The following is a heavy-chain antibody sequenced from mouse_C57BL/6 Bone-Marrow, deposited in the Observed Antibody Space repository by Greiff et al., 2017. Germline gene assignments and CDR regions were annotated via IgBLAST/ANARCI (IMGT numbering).Heavy chain of an antibody. CDR1: GYTFTDYE. Sequence: QVHVKQPGAELVRPGASVTLSCKASGYTFTDYEMHWVKQTPVHGLEWIGAIDPETGGTAYNQKFKGKAILTADQSSSTAYMELRSLTSEDSAVYSCTRSPYYYGSIYYAMDYWGQGTSVTVSS. CDR2: IDPETGGT. V-gene: IGHV1-15*01. CDR3: TRSPYYYGSIYYAMDY. J-gene: IGHJ4*01. D-gene: IGHD1-1*01.